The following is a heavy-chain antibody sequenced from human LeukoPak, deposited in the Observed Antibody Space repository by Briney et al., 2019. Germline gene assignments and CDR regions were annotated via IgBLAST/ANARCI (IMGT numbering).Heavy chain of an antibody. CDR3: AREAPPDIVVVVAASFDY. CDR1: GHTFTGHY. V-gene: IGHV1-2*02. J-gene: IGHJ4*02. CDR2: INPNSGGT. Sequence: GASVKVSCKASGHTFTGHYMHWVRQAPGQGLEWMGWINPNSGGTNYAQKFQGRVTMTRDTSISTAYMELSRLRSDDTAVYYCAREAPPDIVVVVAASFDYWGQGTLVTVSS. D-gene: IGHD2-15*01.